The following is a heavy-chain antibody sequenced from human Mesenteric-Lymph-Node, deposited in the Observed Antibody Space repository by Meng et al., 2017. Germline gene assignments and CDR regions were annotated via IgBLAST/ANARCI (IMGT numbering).Heavy chain of an antibody. CDR1: GGSISSSSYY. V-gene: IGHV4-39*07. D-gene: IGHD2-15*01. Sequence: SETLSLTCTVSGGSISSSSYYWGWIRQPPGKGLEWIGSIYYSGSTYYNPSLKSRVTISVDTSKNQFSLKLSSVTAADAAVYYCARGLWDSWGWARFDPWGQGTLVTVSS. CDR3: ARGLWDSWGWARFDP. J-gene: IGHJ5*02. CDR2: IYYSGST.